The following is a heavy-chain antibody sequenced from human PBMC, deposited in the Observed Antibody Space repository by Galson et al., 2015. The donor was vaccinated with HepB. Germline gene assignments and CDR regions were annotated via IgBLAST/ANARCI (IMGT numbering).Heavy chain of an antibody. J-gene: IGHJ6*03. CDR3: ARGYSSGWYPVDYMDV. D-gene: IGHD6-19*01. CDR1: GFTVSSNY. CDR2: IYSGGST. Sequence: SLRLSCAASGFTVSSNYMSWVRQAPGKGLEWVSVIYSGGSTYYADSVKGRFTISRDNSKNTLYLQMNSLRAEDTAVYYCARGYSSGWYPVDYMDVWGKGTTVTVSS. V-gene: IGHV3-66*01.